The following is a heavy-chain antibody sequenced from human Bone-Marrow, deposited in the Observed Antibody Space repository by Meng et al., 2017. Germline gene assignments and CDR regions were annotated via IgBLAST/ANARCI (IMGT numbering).Heavy chain of an antibody. CDR3: AGSRPGGGACDY. Sequence: QVQIRESGPGLVKPSETPSLNCIVSGATIKNYNWNWVRQPAGQGLEWIGLIQVIGHTVYNPSLKSRVTVSLDASKSQFSLTLNSVTAADTATYYCAGSRPGGGACDYWGQGILVTVSS. CDR2: IQVIGHT. CDR1: GATIKNYN. J-gene: IGHJ4*02. D-gene: IGHD3-16*01. V-gene: IGHV4-4*07.